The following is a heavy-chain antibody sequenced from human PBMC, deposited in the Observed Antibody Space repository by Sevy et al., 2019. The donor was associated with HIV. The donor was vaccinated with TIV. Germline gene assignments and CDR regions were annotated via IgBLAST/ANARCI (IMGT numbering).Heavy chain of an antibody. V-gene: IGHV3-21*01. CDR3: ARAADSTIPWYFDL. J-gene: IGHJ2*01. CDR2: ISSSSYI. CDR1: GFTFSSYS. D-gene: IGHD5-12*01. Sequence: GGSLRLSCAASGFTFSSYSMNWVRQAPGKGLEWVSSISSSSYIYYADSVKGRFTISRDNAKNSLYLQMNSLRAEDTAVYYCARAADSTIPWYFDLWGRGTLVTVSS.